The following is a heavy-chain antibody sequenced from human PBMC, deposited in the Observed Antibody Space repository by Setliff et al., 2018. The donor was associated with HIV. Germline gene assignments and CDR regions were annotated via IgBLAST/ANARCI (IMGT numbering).Heavy chain of an antibody. Sequence: GESLKISCTGSGHSITNNWIAWVRQMPGKGPEWMGIIYIADSDIRYSPSFQGQVTISADKSISAAYLQWSSLKASDTAMYYCATSITVAGGRSHQYYGMDVWGQGTTVTVSS. D-gene: IGHD1-20*01. CDR1: GHSITNNW. J-gene: IGHJ6*02. V-gene: IGHV5-51*01. CDR3: ATSITVAGGRSHQYYGMDV. CDR2: IYIADSDI.